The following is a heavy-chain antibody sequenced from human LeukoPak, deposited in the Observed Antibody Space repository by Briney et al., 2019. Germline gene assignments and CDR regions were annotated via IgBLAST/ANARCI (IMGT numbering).Heavy chain of an antibody. D-gene: IGHD2-15*01. CDR2: IIPIFGIA. CDR3: ARETGYCSGGSCYYDAFDI. V-gene: IGHV1-69*04. CDR1: GGTFSSYA. Sequence: ASVKVSCKASGGTFSSYAISWVRQAPGQGLEWMGRIIPIFGIANYAQKFQGRVTITADKSTSTAYMELSSLRYEDTAVYYCARETGYCSGGSCYYDAFDIWGQGTMVTVSS. J-gene: IGHJ3*02.